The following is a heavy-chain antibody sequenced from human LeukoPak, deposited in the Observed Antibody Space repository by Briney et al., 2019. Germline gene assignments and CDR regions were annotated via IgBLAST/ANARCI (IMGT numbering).Heavy chain of an antibody. D-gene: IGHD5-24*01. J-gene: IGHJ4*02. Sequence: SETLSLTCTVSGYSISSGYYWGWIRQPPGKGLEWIGSIYHSGSTYYNPSLKSRVTISVDTSKNQFSLKLSSVTAADTAVYYCARDGLNGYNYFDYWGQGTLVTVSS. CDR3: ARDGLNGYNYFDY. CDR1: GYSISSGYY. CDR2: IYHSGST. V-gene: IGHV4-38-2*02.